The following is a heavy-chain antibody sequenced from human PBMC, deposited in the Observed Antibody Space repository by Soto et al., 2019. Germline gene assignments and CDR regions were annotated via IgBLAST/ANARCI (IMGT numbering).Heavy chain of an antibody. V-gene: IGHV1-46*01. CDR1: GYTFTSYY. CDR3: ARAPPNYVGSYCFDF. CDR2: INPSGGST. D-gene: IGHD1-7*01. Sequence: ASVKVSCKASGYTFTSYYMHWVRQAPGQGLEWMGIINPSGGSTSYAQKFQGRVTMTRDTSTSTVYMELSSLRSEDTAVYYCARAPPNYVGSYCFDFWGQGTLVTVSS. J-gene: IGHJ4*02.